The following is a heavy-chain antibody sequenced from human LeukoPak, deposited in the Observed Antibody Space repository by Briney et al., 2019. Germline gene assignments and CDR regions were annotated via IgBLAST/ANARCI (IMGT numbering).Heavy chain of an antibody. CDR3: ARGYSDYYYYYMDV. J-gene: IGHJ6*03. Sequence: SVKLSCKSSGGTFSSYAISWVRQAPGQGLEWVGGIIPIFGTANYAQKFQGRVTITADESTSTAYMELSSLRSEDTAVYYCARGYSDYYYYYMDVWGKGTTVTVSS. CDR1: GGTFSSYA. D-gene: IGHD3-16*02. CDR2: IIPIFGTA. V-gene: IGHV1-69*13.